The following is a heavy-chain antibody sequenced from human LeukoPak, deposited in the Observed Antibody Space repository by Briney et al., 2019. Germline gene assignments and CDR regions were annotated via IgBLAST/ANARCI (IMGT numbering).Heavy chain of an antibody. CDR1: GGTFSSYA. Sequence: SVKVPCKASGGTFSSYAISWVRQAPGQGLEWMGGIIPIFGTANYAQKFQGRVTITADESTSTAYMELSSLRSEDTAVYYCASFNRDSNYVVFDYWGQGTLVTVSS. D-gene: IGHD4-11*01. V-gene: IGHV1-69*13. CDR2: IIPIFGTA. CDR3: ASFNRDSNYVVFDY. J-gene: IGHJ4*02.